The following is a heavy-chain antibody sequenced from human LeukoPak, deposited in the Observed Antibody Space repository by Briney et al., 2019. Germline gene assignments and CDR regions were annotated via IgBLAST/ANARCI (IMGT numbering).Heavy chain of an antibody. CDR1: GYTFTSYG. Sequence: GASVKVSCNASGYTFTSYGISWVRQAPGQGLEWMGGIIPIFGTANYAQKFQGRVTITTDESTSTAYMELSSLRSEDTAVYYCAREGPAGGDAPEWFDPWGQGTLVTVSS. V-gene: IGHV1-69*05. J-gene: IGHJ5*02. D-gene: IGHD2-21*02. CDR2: IIPIFGTA. CDR3: AREGPAGGDAPEWFDP.